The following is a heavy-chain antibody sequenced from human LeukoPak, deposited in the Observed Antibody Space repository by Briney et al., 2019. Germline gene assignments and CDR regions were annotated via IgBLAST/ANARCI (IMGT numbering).Heavy chain of an antibody. Sequence: GRSLRLSCAASGFTFSSYAMYWVRQAPGKGLEWVAVISYDGSNKYYADSVKGRFTISRDNSKNTLYLQMNSLRAEDTAVYYCARTYIRGYSYGVLGYWGQGTLVTVSS. CDR3: ARTYIRGYSYGVLGY. CDR1: GFTFSSYA. V-gene: IGHV3-30*04. D-gene: IGHD5-18*01. CDR2: ISYDGSNK. J-gene: IGHJ4*02.